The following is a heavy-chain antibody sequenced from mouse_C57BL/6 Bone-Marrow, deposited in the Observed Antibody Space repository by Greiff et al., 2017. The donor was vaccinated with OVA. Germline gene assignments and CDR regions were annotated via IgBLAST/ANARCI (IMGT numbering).Heavy chain of an antibody. CDR1: GYTFTSYW. J-gene: IGHJ2*01. CDR3: ARERINWDYFDY. V-gene: IGHV1-50*01. Sequence: VQLQQPGAELVKPGASVKLSCKASGYTFTSYWMQWVKQRPGQGLEWIGEIDPSDSYTNYNQKFKGKATLTVDTSSSTAYMQLSSLTSEDSAVYYCARERINWDYFDYWGQGTTLTVSS. CDR2: IDPSDSYT. D-gene: IGHD4-1*01.